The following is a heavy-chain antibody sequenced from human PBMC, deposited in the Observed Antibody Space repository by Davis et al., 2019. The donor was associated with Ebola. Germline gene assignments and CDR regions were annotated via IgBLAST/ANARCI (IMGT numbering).Heavy chain of an antibody. Sequence: AASVKVSCKASGYTFTNYGITWVRQAPGQGLEWMGWINPHNGNTNYAQNVQGRVTMTTDTSTSTAYMEVGSLRSDDTAVYYCARAQFPTTRDHWGQGTLVTVSS. V-gene: IGHV1-18*04. CDR1: GYTFTNYG. CDR3: ARAQFPTTRDH. J-gene: IGHJ4*02. CDR2: INPHNGNT. D-gene: IGHD1-1*01.